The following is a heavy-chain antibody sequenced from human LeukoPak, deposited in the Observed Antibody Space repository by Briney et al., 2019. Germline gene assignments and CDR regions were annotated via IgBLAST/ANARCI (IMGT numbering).Heavy chain of an antibody. CDR3: ARGSFIAARPVGGYFDY. J-gene: IGHJ4*02. V-gene: IGHV1-69*13. Sequence: GASVKVSCKASGGTFSSYAISWVRQAPGQGLEWMGGIIPIFGTANYAQKFQGRVTITADESTSTAYMELSSLRSEDTAVYYCARGSFIAARPVGGYFDYWGQGTLVTVSS. CDR2: IIPIFGTA. CDR1: GGTFSSYA. D-gene: IGHD6-6*01.